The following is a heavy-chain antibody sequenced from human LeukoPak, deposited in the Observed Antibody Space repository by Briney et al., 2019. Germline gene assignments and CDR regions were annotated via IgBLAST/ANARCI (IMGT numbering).Heavy chain of an antibody. D-gene: IGHD3-3*01. CDR3: ASCPYYDFWSGYSYYYYYMDV. Sequence: SVKVSCKASGGTFSSYAIGWVRQAPGQGLEWMGGIIPIFGTANCAQKFQGRVTITADESTSTAYMELSSLRSEDTAVYYCASCPYYDFWSGYSYYYYYMDVWGKGTTVTVSS. CDR2: IIPIFGTA. CDR1: GGTFSSYA. V-gene: IGHV1-69*01. J-gene: IGHJ6*03.